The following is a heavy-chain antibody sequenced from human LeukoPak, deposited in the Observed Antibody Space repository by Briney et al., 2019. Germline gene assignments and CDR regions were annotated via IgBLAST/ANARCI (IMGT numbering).Heavy chain of an antibody. D-gene: IGHD1-26*01. J-gene: IGHJ3*02. Sequence: ASVKVSCKASGYSFTTYHMHWVRQAPGQGLEWMGIINPSGGSTNYAQNFQGRVTMTRDMSTSTVYMELSSLRSDDTAVYYCARDREEPWHAFDIWGQGTMVTVSS. CDR1: GYSFTTYH. CDR2: INPSGGST. V-gene: IGHV1-46*01. CDR3: ARDREEPWHAFDI.